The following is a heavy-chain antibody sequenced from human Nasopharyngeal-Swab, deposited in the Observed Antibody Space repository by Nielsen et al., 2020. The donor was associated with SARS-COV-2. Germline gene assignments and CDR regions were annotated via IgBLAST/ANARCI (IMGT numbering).Heavy chain of an antibody. J-gene: IGHJ4*02. CDR1: GFTFSSYG. V-gene: IGHV3-30*18. CDR3: AKEDLDY. CDR2: ISYDGSNK. Sequence: GESLKISCAASGFTFSSYGMHWVRQVPGKGLEWVAVISYDGSNKYYADSVKGRFTISRDNSKNTLYLQMNSLRAEDTAVYYCAKEDLDYWGQGTLVTVSS.